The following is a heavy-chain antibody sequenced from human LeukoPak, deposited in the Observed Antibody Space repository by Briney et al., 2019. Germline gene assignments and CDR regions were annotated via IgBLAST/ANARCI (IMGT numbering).Heavy chain of an antibody. D-gene: IGHD6-13*01. CDR2: INPNSGGT. Sequence: GASVEVSCKASGGTFSSYAISWVRQAPGQGLEWMGWINPNSGGTNYAQKFQGRVTMTRDTSISTAYMELSRLRSDDTAVYYCARVGGSSWSDYWGQGTLVTVSS. CDR3: ARVGGSSWSDY. CDR1: GGTFSSYA. J-gene: IGHJ4*02. V-gene: IGHV1-2*02.